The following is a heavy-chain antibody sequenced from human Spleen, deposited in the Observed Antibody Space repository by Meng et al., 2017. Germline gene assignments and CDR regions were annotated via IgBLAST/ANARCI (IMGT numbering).Heavy chain of an antibody. CDR1: GFTFSSYW. D-gene: IGHD2-15*01. CDR2: ISDSGGST. J-gene: IGHJ4*02. V-gene: IGHV3-23*01. CDR3: AKDRYCSGGSCFSTPLRDY. Sequence: GESLKISCAASGFTFSSYWMSWVRQAPGKGLEWVSTISDSGGSTYYADSVKGRFTISRDNSKNTLYLQINSLSAEDTAVYYCAKDRYCSGGSCFSTPLRDYWGQGTLVTVSS.